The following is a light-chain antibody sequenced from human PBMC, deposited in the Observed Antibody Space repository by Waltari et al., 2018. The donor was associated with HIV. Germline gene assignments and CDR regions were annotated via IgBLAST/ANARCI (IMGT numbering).Light chain of an antibody. CDR2: ATF. Sequence: DIQMTQSPSSVSASVGDRVTITCRASQDIGSWLTWYQQKPGTAPNLVVFATFSLQSGVPARFSGSRSGTNFTLTINTLQSEDFATYFCQQAHSLPWTFGHGTKVEMK. J-gene: IGKJ1*01. CDR3: QQAHSLPWT. CDR1: QDIGSW. V-gene: IGKV1-12*01.